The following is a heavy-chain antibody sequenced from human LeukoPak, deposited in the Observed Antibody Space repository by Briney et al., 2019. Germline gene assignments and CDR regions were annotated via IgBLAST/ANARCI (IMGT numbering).Heavy chain of an antibody. CDR3: ARDLDSYGTFDY. V-gene: IGHV1-69*05. CDR1: GGTFSSYA. D-gene: IGHD5-18*01. CDR2: IIPIFGTA. Sequence: VASVKVSCKASGGTFSSYAISWVRQAPGQGLEWMGGIIPIFGTANYAQKFQGRVTITTDESTSTAYMELSSLRSEDTAVYYCARDLDSYGTFDYWGQGTLVTVSS. J-gene: IGHJ4*02.